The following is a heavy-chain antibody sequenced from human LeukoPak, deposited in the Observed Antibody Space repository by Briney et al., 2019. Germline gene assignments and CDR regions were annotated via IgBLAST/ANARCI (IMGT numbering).Heavy chain of an antibody. CDR1: GFTFSNFW. CDR2: INTDGSYI. J-gene: IGHJ5*02. D-gene: IGHD6-13*01. CDR3: ARVPATGSWFDP. Sequence: PGGSLRLSCAASGFTFSNFWMHWVRQAPGKGLVWVSRINTDGSYISYADSVKGRFSISRDNAKNTLYLQTNSLRAEDTAVYYCARVPATGSWFDPWGQGTLVTVSS. V-gene: IGHV3-74*01.